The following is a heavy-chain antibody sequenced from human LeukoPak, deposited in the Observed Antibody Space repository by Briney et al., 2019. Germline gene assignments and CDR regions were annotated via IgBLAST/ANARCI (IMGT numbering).Heavy chain of an antibody. D-gene: IGHD1-26*01. Sequence: GGSLRLSCAASGFTFGNYAMHWVRQAPGKGLEWVAVISYDGSNKYYADSVKGRFTISRDNSKNTLYLQMNSLRAEDTAVYYCARAGGSYQVFDYWGQGTLVTVSS. J-gene: IGHJ4*02. CDR1: GFTFGNYA. CDR2: ISYDGSNK. V-gene: IGHV3-30*04. CDR3: ARAGGSYQVFDY.